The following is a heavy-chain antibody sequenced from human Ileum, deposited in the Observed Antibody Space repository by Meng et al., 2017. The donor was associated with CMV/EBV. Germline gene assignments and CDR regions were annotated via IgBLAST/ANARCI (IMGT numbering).Heavy chain of an antibody. CDR3: ARGKPNLVGATGFDH. J-gene: IGHJ4*02. CDR1: GYKFRDYG. D-gene: IGHD1-26*01. CDR2: IRGDNGNT. Sequence: QVLLGQYGGEVKKTWDSVRVSCKASGYKFRDYGVTWVRQVPGQGLEWMGWIRGDNGNTNYAQKFQGRVTMTTDTFTRTAYMQLRTLRSDDSAMYYCARGKPNLVGATGFDHWGQGTLVTVSS. V-gene: IGHV1-18*01.